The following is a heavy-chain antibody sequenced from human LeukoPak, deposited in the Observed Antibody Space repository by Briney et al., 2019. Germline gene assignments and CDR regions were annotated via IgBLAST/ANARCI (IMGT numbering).Heavy chain of an antibody. CDR1: GGSITSSLYY. Sequence: SETLSLTCTVSGGSITSSLYYWARSRKPRGEGLGWIGTIQYSGSTYYNPSLRSRVTISADTSKNQFSLRLNSVTAADTAVYYCARHGPRLRSFDSLLYFDTWGQGTPGTVSS. J-gene: IGHJ4*02. CDR2: IQYSGST. V-gene: IGHV4-39*01. CDR3: ARHGPRLRSFDSLLYFDT. D-gene: IGHD3-9*01.